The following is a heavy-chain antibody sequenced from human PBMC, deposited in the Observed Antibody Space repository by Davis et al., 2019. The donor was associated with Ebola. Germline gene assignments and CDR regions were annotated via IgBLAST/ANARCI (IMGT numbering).Heavy chain of an antibody. J-gene: IGHJ4*02. CDR2: INHSGST. Sequence: GSLRLSCAASGFTFSSYAMSWVRQPPGKGLEWIGEINHSGSTNYNPSLKSRVTISVDTSKNQFSLKLSSVTAADTAVYYCARDPGPPYGDYPSWGQGTLVTVSS. CDR3: ARDPGPPYGDYPS. V-gene: IGHV4-34*01. CDR1: GFTFSSYA. D-gene: IGHD4-17*01.